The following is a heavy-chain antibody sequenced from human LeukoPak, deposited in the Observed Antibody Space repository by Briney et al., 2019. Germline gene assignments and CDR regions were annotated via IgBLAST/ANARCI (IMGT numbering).Heavy chain of an antibody. CDR2: ISSSSSTI. CDR1: GFTFSSYS. Sequence: GGSLRLSCAASGFTFSSYSMNWVRQAPGKGLEWVSYISSSSSTIYYADSVKGRFTISRDNAKNSLYLQMNSLRAEDTAVYYCARDLPLRWYSSGWTRHPRSQIDYWGQGTLVTVSS. V-gene: IGHV3-48*01. J-gene: IGHJ4*02. CDR3: ARDLPLRWYSSGWTRHPRSQIDY. D-gene: IGHD6-19*01.